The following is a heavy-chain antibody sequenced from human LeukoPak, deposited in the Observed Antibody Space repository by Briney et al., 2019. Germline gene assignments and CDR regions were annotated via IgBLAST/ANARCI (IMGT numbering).Heavy chain of an antibody. CDR2: INPNSGGT. J-gene: IGHJ4*02. CDR3: ARGGWGSYDSSGYYLDY. D-gene: IGHD3-22*01. V-gene: IGHV1-2*02. CDR1: GYTFTGYY. Sequence: GASVKVSCKASGYTFTGYYMHWVRQAPGQGLEWMGWINPNSGGTNYAQKFQGRATMTRDTSISTAYMELSRLRSDDTAVYYCARGGWGSYDSSGYYLDYWGQGTLVTVSS.